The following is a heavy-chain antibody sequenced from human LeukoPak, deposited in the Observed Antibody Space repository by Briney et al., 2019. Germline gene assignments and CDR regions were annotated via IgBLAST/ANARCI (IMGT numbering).Heavy chain of an antibody. CDR2: IWYDGSNK. CDR3: VTLRRDTSGWYHFDY. V-gene: IGHV3-33*01. D-gene: IGHD6-19*01. J-gene: IGHJ4*02. CDR1: GFTFRNYG. Sequence: PGRSLRLSCAASGFTFRNYGMHWVRQAPGKGLEWVAVIWYDGSNKYYADSVKGRFTISRDNSKNMLYLQMNSLRAEDTAVYYCVTLRRDTSGWYHFDYWGRGTLVTVSS.